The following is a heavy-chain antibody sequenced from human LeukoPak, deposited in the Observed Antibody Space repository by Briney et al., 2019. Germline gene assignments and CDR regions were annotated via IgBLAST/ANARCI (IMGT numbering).Heavy chain of an antibody. CDR3: AKATPYDILTGYSFVFDY. D-gene: IGHD3-9*01. CDR1: TFTLYGYG. J-gene: IGHJ4*02. Sequence: WGSLTFSSAGSTFTLYGYGMSWVPPAQGHGLEWVSAICGSGGSTYYADSVKGRFAISRDNSKNTLYLQMNSLRAEDTAVYYCAKATPYDILTGYSFVFDYWGQGTLVTVSS. CDR2: ICGSGGST. V-gene: IGHV3-23*01.